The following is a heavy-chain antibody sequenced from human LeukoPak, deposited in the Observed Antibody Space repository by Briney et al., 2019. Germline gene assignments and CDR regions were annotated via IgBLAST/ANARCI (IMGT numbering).Heavy chain of an antibody. CDR3: ARAAAGTSSALEI. CDR2: TNGVGSST. Sequence: PGRSLRLSCAASGFAFSTYAMSWVRQAPGKGLVWVSRTNGVGSSTSYADSVKGRFTISRDNAKNMLYLQMNSLRADDTAVYYCARAAAGTSSALEIWGQGTMVTVSS. J-gene: IGHJ3*02. D-gene: IGHD6-13*01. V-gene: IGHV3-74*01. CDR1: GFAFSTYA.